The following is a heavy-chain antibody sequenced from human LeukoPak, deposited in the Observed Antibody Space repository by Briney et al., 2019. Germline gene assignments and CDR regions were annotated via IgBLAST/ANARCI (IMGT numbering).Heavy chain of an antibody. CDR3: ARGLYCSGGSCSRFDY. V-gene: IGHV4-61*05. CDR1: GGSISSSSYY. J-gene: IGHJ4*02. D-gene: IGHD2-15*01. CDR2: IYYSGST. Sequence: SETLSLTCTVSGGSISSSSYYWGWIRQPPGKGLEWIGYIYYSGSTNYNPSLKSRVTISVDTSKNQFSLKLSSVTAADTAVYYCARGLYCSGGSCSRFDYWGQGTLVTVSS.